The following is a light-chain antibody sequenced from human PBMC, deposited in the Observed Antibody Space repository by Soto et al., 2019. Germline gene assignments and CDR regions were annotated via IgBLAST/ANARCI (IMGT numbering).Light chain of an antibody. CDR3: QSADSSGTYKV. CDR1: ALPKQY. CDR2: KDS. V-gene: IGLV3-25*02. J-gene: IGLJ1*01. Sequence: YELTQPPSVSVSPGQTARITCSGDALPKQYAYWYQQKPGQAPVLVIYKDSERPSGIPERFSGSSSGTTVTLTISGVQAEDEADYYCQSADSSGTYKVFGTGTKVTVL.